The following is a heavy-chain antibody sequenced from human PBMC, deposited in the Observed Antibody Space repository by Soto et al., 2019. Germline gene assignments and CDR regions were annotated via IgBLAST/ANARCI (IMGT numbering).Heavy chain of an antibody. CDR2: IIPIFGTA. V-gene: IGHV1-69*13. Sequence: VASVKVYCKASGGTFSSYAISWVRQSPGQGLEWMGGIIPIFGTANYAQKFQGSVTITADESTSTAYMELSSLRSEDTAVYYCARSRHYYGSGGLATDAFDIWGQGTMVTVSS. D-gene: IGHD3-10*01. J-gene: IGHJ3*02. CDR1: GGTFSSYA. CDR3: ARSRHYYGSGGLATDAFDI.